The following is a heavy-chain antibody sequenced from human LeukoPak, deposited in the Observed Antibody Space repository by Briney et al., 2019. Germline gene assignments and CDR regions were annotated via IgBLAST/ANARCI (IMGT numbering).Heavy chain of an antibody. CDR3: ARVGSGGYPHHDY. CDR1: GFTFSSYS. Sequence: GGSLRLSCAASGFTFSSYSMNWVRQAPGKGLEWVSSISSSSPYIFYADSVKGRFTISRDNAKNSLYLQMNRLRVEDTAVYYCARVGSGGYPHHDYWGQGTLVTVSS. CDR2: ISSSSPYI. D-gene: IGHD2-15*01. V-gene: IGHV3-21*01. J-gene: IGHJ4*02.